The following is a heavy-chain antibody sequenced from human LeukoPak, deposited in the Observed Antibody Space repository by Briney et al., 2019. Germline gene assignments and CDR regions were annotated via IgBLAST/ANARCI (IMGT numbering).Heavy chain of an antibody. J-gene: IGHJ1*01. D-gene: IGHD1-26*01. V-gene: IGHV5-51*01. CDR1: GYSFTNYW. CDR3: ARRVHRVGSYSSHADH. CDR2: IYPGDSDT. Sequence: GESLKISCKVSGYSFTNYWIGWLRQMPGKGLEWMGIIYPGDSDTTYSPSFQGQVTISADKSISTAYLQWSSLKASDTAMYYCARRVHRVGSYSSHADHWGQGTLVTVSS.